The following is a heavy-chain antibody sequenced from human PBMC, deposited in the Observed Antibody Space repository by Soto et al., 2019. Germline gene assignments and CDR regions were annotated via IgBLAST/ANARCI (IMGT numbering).Heavy chain of an antibody. CDR3: ARSRGELGYYDFDY. V-gene: IGHV3-30-3*01. CDR2: ISYDGSNK. J-gene: IGHJ4*02. Sequence: QVQMVESGGGVVQPGRSLRLSCAASGFTFSSYAMHWVRQAPGKGLEWVAVISYDGSNKYYADSVKGRFTISRDNSKNTLYLQMNSLRAEDTAVYYCARSRGELGYYDFDYWGQGTLVTVSS. D-gene: IGHD1-26*01. CDR1: GFTFSSYA.